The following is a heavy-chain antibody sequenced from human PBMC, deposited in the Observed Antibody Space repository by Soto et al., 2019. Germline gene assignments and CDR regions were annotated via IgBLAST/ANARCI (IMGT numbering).Heavy chain of an antibody. J-gene: IGHJ4*02. CDR3: ARDPRRGLRLLFRATLPDY. CDR2: ISYDGSNK. Sequence: GSLRLSCAASGFTFSSYAMHWVRQAPGKGLEWVAVISYDGSNKYYADSVKGRFTISRDNSKNTLYLQMNSLRAEDTAVYYCARDPRRGLRLLFRATLPDYWGQGTLVTVSS. CDR1: GFTFSSYA. D-gene: IGHD3-3*01. V-gene: IGHV3-30-3*01.